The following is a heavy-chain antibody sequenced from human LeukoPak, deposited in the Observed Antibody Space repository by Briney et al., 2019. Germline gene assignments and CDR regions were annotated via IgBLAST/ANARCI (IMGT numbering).Heavy chain of an antibody. CDR2: IYRSGST. D-gene: IGHD3-22*01. V-gene: IGHV4-30-2*01. J-gene: IGHJ4*02. CDR1: GGSISSGGYS. CDR3: ATIYYDSSGNYFDY. Sequence: SETLSLTCAVSGGSISSGGYSWSWIRQPPGKGLEWIGYIYRSGSTYYNPSLKSRVTISVDRSKNQFSLKLSSVTAAHTAVYYCATIYYDSSGNYFDYWGQGTLVTVSS.